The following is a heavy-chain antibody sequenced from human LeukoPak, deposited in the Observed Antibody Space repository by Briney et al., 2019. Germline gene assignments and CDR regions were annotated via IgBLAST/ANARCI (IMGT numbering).Heavy chain of an antibody. V-gene: IGHV4-38-2*02. Sequence: NASETLSLTCTVSGYSTTSGYFWGWIRQPPGKGLEWIASVSHSGTTYYNPSLKSRVTISVDTSKNHFSLKLSSVTAADTAVYYCARDVPLCSGDPCNWFDPWGQGTLVTVSS. CDR3: ARDVPLCSGDPCNWFDP. D-gene: IGHD2-15*01. CDR2: VSHSGTT. CDR1: GYSTTSGYF. J-gene: IGHJ5*01.